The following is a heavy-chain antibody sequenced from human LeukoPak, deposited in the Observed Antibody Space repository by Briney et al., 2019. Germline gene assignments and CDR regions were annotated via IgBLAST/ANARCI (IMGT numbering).Heavy chain of an antibody. D-gene: IGHD2-15*01. Sequence: SETLSLTCTVSGGSISSGGYYWSWIRQHPGKGLEWIGYIYYSGSTYYNPSLKSRVTISVDTSKNQFSLKLSSVTAADTAVYYCARGVVVAATAKFDYWGQGTLVTVSS. J-gene: IGHJ4*02. CDR1: GGSISSGGYY. V-gene: IGHV4-31*03. CDR3: ARGVVVAATAKFDY. CDR2: IYYSGST.